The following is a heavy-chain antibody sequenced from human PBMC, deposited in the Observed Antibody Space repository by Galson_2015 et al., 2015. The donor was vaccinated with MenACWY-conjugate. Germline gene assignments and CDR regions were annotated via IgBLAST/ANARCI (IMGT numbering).Heavy chain of an antibody. J-gene: IGHJ3*02. Sequence: SLRLSCAASGFTLSSYWMSWVRQAPGKGLEWVANIKDEGDSEKYYVDSVKGRFSISRDNDKNSLYLQMSSLSAEDTADYFCERESAATTNANSFEISCPGTTLAVSS. CDR3: ERESAATTNANSFEI. V-gene: IGHV3-7*01. CDR1: GFTLSSYW. D-gene: IGHD1-1*01. CDR2: IKDEGDSEK.